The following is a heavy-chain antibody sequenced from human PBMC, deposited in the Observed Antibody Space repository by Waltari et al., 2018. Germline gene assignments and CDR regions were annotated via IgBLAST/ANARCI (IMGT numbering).Heavy chain of an antibody. CDR1: GFTFSRSA. V-gene: IGHV3-23*04. CDR2: ISVGGGTT. D-gene: IGHD6-25*01. J-gene: IGHJ4*02. Sequence: EVQLVESGGGLVQPGGSLNLSCATSGFTFSRSAMTWVRQAPGMGLEWVSDISVGGGTTYYADSVKGRFTISRDNSKNILYLQMNSLRAEDTAFYYCVKQRVRASPIFDYWGLGTLVTVSS. CDR3: VKQRVRASPIFDY.